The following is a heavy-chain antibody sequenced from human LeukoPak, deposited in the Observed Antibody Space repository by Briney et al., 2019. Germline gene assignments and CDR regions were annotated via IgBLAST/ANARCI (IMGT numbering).Heavy chain of an antibody. CDR1: GGSISSYY. Sequence: SETLSLTCTVSGGSISSYYWSWIRQPPEKGLEWIGYIYYSGSTNYNPSLKSRVTISVDTSKNQFSLKLSSVTAADTAVYYCARARGSYSESYFDYWGQGTLVTVSS. J-gene: IGHJ4*02. CDR2: IYYSGST. V-gene: IGHV4-59*01. CDR3: ARARGSYSESYFDY. D-gene: IGHD1-26*01.